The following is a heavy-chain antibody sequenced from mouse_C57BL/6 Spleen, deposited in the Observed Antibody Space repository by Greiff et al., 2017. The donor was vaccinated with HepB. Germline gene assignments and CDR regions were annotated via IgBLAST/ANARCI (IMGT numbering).Heavy chain of an antibody. CDR1: GYSITSGYY. CDR3: ARVYGNYGNYYAMDY. J-gene: IGHJ4*01. CDR2: ISYDGSN. V-gene: IGHV3-6*01. D-gene: IGHD2-10*02. Sequence: EVQLVESGPGLVKPSQSLSLTCSVTGYSITSGYYWNWIRQFPGNNLEWMGYISYDGSNNYNPSLKNRISITRDTSKNQFFLKLNSVTTEDTATYYCARVYGNYGNYYAMDYWGQGTSVTVSS.